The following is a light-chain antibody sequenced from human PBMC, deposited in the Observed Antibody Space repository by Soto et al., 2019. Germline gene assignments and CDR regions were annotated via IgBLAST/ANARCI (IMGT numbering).Light chain of an antibody. V-gene: IGLV2-8*01. CDR1: GSDIAVYDF. Sequence: QSALTQPPSASGSPGQSVTISCAGTGSDIAVYDFVSWYEQHPDKAPKLIIYEVYKRPSGVPDRFSASKSGNTASLTVSGLQAEDEADYYCSSFAGDNTLVFGGGTKLTVL. CDR3: SSFAGDNTLV. CDR2: EVY. J-gene: IGLJ2*01.